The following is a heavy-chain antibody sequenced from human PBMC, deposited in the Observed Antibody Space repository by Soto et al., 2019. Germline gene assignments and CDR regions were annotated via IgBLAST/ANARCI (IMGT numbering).Heavy chain of an antibody. V-gene: IGHV4-39*01. CDR2: IYYRGNT. Sequence: QLQLQESGPGLVKPSETLSLTCSVSGDSINSDNYYWGWIRQPPGKGLEWIGSIYYRGNTYYNTSLKTRVTISLDKSKSKFYLKLISVTAADSAVYFCARLEGLATISYYFDYWGQGTLVTVSS. D-gene: IGHD3-9*01. CDR3: ARLEGLATISYYFDY. CDR1: GDSINSDNYY. J-gene: IGHJ4*02.